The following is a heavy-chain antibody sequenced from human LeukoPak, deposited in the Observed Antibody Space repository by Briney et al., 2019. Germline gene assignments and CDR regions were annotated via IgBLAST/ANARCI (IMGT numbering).Heavy chain of an antibody. CDR3: ARSHGDSSIDY. Sequence: GGSLRLSCAASGFTFSDYYMSWIRQAPGKGLEWVSYISSSSSYTNYADSVKGRFTISRDNAKNSLYLQMNSLRAEDTAVYYCARSHGDSSIDYWGQGTLVTVSS. CDR2: ISSSSSYT. CDR1: GFTFSDYY. D-gene: IGHD4-17*01. V-gene: IGHV3-11*06. J-gene: IGHJ4*02.